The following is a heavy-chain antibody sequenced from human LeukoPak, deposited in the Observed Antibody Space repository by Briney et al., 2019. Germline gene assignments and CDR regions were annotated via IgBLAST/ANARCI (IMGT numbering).Heavy chain of an antibody. D-gene: IGHD3-22*01. CDR3: ARGPTMIVVVKYYFDY. Sequence: GGSLRLSCAASGFTVSSNYMSWVRQAPGKGLEWVSVIYSGGSTYYADSVKGRFTISRDNSKNTLYLQMNSLRAEDTAVYYCARGPTMIVVVKYYFDYGGQGTLVTVSS. CDR1: GFTVSSNY. CDR2: IYSGGST. J-gene: IGHJ4*02. V-gene: IGHV3-66*01.